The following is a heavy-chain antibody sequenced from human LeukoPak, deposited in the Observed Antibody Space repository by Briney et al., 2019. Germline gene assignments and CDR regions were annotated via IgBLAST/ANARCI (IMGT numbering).Heavy chain of an antibody. CDR3: GKDLYYYDSSGYYSPDY. V-gene: IGHV3-43*02. D-gene: IGHD3-22*01. J-gene: IGHJ4*02. CDR2: VSGDGGST. CDR1: GFTFDDYA. Sequence: GGSLRLSCAASGFTFDDYAMHWVRQAPGKGLEWVSLVSGDGGSTYYADSVKGRFTISRDNSKNSLYLQMNSLRTEDTALYYCGKDLYYYDSSGYYSPDYWGQGTLVTVSS.